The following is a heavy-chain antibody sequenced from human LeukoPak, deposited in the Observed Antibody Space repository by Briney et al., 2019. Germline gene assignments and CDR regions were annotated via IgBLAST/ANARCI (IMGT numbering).Heavy chain of an antibody. V-gene: IGHV3-7*01. J-gene: IGHJ4*02. CDR2: IKKDGSEK. D-gene: IGHD3-22*01. Sequence: GGSLRLSCAASGFTFSSHWMSWVRQAPGKGLEWVANIKKDGSEKYYVDAVKGRFTISRDNAKTSLYLQMNSLRAEDTAVYYCARFYYDSSGYYPHGYWGQGTLVTVSS. CDR3: ARFYYDSSGYYPHGY. CDR1: GFTFSSHW.